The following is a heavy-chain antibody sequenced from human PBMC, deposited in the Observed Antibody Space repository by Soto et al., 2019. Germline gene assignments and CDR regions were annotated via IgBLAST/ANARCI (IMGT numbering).Heavy chain of an antibody. CDR2: MRSKADNYAT. V-gene: IGHV3-73*02. Sequence: EVQLVESGGGLVQPGASLTVSCAASGFTFSDFPIHWVRQASGKGLGWVGRMRSKADNYATAYAASVKGRFTISRDDSKNMAYLKMNSLKTEDTAMYYCTRLQEWEAKGDYWGQGTLVTVSS. CDR1: GFTFSDFP. J-gene: IGHJ4*02. D-gene: IGHD1-26*01. CDR3: TRLQEWEAKGDY.